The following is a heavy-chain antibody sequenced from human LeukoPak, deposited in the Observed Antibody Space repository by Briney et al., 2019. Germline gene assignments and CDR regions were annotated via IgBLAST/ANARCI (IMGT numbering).Heavy chain of an antibody. CDR1: GFTLSNYG. D-gene: IGHD1-20*01. CDR3: ARDHNWAFDS. J-gene: IGHJ4*02. Sequence: GGSLSLSCAASGFTLSNYGMHWVRQAPGKGLEWVAVIWYDGSNKYYADSVKGRFTISSDTARNSLYLHLNSLRAEDTALYFCARDHNWAFDSWGQGTLVTVSS. CDR2: IWYDGSNK. V-gene: IGHV3-33*01.